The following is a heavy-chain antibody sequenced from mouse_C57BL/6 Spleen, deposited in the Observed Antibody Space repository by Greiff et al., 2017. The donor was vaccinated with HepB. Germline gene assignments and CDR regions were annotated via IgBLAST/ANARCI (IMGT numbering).Heavy chain of an antibody. CDR2: ISNLAYSI. J-gene: IGHJ1*03. V-gene: IGHV5-15*01. D-gene: IGHD1-1*01. Sequence: EVKLMESGGGLVQPGGSLKLSCAASGFTFSDYGMAWVRQAPRKGPEWVAFISNLAYSIYYADTVTGRFTISIENAKNTLYLEMSSLRSEDTAMYYCARPDYYGSSYRYFDVWGTGTTVTVSS. CDR1: GFTFSDYG. CDR3: ARPDYYGSSYRYFDV.